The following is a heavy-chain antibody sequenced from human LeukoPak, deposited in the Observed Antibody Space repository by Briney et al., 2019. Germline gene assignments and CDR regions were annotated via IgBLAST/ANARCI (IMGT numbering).Heavy chain of an antibody. Sequence: SETLSLTCTVSGGSVSSDTYYWSWIRQPPGKGLEWIGYIYYRGSTNYNPSLKSRVTISVDTSKNQFSLKLSSVTAADTAVYYCARLSGYSSGHYYSDYWGQGTLVTVSS. CDR3: ARLSGYSSGHYYSDY. D-gene: IGHD3-22*01. V-gene: IGHV4-61*01. CDR2: IYYRGST. CDR1: GGSVSSDTYY. J-gene: IGHJ4*02.